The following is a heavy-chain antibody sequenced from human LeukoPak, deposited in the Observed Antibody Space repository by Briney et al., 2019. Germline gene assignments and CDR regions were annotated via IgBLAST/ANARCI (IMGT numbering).Heavy chain of an antibody. D-gene: IGHD3-16*02. Sequence: GASVKVSCKASGYTFTSYYMHWVRQAPGQGLEWMGIINPSGGSTSYARKFQGRVTMTRDMSTSTVYMELSSLRSEDTAVYYCARGRHTFGGVIVRFDPWGQGTLVTVSS. CDR1: GYTFTSYY. V-gene: IGHV1-46*01. CDR3: ARGRHTFGGVIVRFDP. J-gene: IGHJ5*02. CDR2: INPSGGST.